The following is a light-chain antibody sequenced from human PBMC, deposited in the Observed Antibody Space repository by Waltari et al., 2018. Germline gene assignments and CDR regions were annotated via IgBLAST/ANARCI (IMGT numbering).Light chain of an antibody. CDR2: DAS. CDR3: QQRGLWPLT. CDR1: QSVSSY. Sequence: EIVLTQSPATLSLSPGERATLSCRASQSVSSYLAWYQQKPGQAPRLLIYDASNRATGIPARFSGSGSGTDFTLTISSLEAEDFAVYYCQQRGLWPLTFGGGTKVEIK. V-gene: IGKV3-11*01. J-gene: IGKJ4*01.